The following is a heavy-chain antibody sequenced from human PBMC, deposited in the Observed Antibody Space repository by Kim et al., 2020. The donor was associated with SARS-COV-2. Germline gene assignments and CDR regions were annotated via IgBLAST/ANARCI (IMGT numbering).Heavy chain of an antibody. CDR2: IYYSGNT. V-gene: IGHV4-39*01. D-gene: IGHD6-19*01. J-gene: IGHJ3*02. CDR1: GGSISSSSYF. CDR3: ARRGYSSGWNAFDI. Sequence: SETLSLTCTVSGGSISSSSYFWGWIRQPPGKGLEYIGNIYYSGNTYYNPSLKSRVTISVDTSKNQFSLKLSSVTAADTAVYYCARRGYSSGWNAFDIWG.